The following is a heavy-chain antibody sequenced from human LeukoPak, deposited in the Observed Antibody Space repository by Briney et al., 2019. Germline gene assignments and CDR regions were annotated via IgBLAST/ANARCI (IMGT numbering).Heavy chain of an antibody. CDR3: AELGITMIGGV. CDR2: LSGSGNST. Sequence: PGGSLRLSCAASGFTFANYAMTWVRQAPGKGLEWVSSLSGSGNSTYYADSVKGRFTISRDNAKNSLYLQMNSLRAEDTAVYYCAELGITMIGGVWGKGTTVTISS. V-gene: IGHV3-23*01. D-gene: IGHD3-10*02. J-gene: IGHJ6*04. CDR1: GFTFANYA.